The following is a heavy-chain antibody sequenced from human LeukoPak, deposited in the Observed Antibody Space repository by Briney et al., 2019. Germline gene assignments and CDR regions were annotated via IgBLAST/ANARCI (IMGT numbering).Heavy chain of an antibody. D-gene: IGHD6-6*01. CDR1: GYRFSSYW. CDR2: IYPGDSDT. V-gene: IGHV5-51*01. CDR3: ARLEYSSSSPYFDY. J-gene: IGHJ4*02. Sequence: GESLKISCKGSGYRFSSYWIGWVRQMPGKGLGWMGIIYPGDSDTRYSPSFQGQVTISADKSINIAYLQWSSLKASDTAMYYCARLEYSSSSPYFDYWGQGTLVTVSS.